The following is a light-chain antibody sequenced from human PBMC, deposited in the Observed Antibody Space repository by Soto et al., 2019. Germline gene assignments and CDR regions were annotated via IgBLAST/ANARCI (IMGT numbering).Light chain of an antibody. Sequence: QSVLTQPHSASGTPGQRVTISCSGSSSNIGTSSVHWFQQLPGTAPKLLISTTNQRPSGVPERFSGSKSGTSASLAISGLQSEDEADYYCAAWDDSRTGHVFGTGTKVTV. CDR2: TTN. CDR3: AAWDDSRTGHV. CDR1: SSNIGTSS. J-gene: IGLJ1*01. V-gene: IGLV1-44*01.